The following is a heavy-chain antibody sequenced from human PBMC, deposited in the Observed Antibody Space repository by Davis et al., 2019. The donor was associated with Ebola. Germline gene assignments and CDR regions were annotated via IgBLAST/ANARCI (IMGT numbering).Heavy chain of an antibody. CDR1: GFTFDDYA. Sequence: PGGSLRLSCAASGFTFDDYAMHWVRQAPGKGLEWVSGISWNSGSIGYVDSVKGRFTISRDNAKNTLYLQMNSLRAEDTAVYYCARGPRVPAAKRGPRNGYYMDVWGKGTTVTVSS. D-gene: IGHD2-2*01. V-gene: IGHV3-9*01. CDR2: ISWNSGSI. J-gene: IGHJ6*03. CDR3: ARGPRVPAAKRGPRNGYYMDV.